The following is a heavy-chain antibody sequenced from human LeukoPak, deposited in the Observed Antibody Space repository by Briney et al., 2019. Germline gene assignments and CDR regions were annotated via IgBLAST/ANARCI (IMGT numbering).Heavy chain of an antibody. CDR1: GFTFSNNW. CDR3: AMIKEG. CDR2: INSDGRTT. J-gene: IGHJ4*02. Sequence: GGSLRLSCAASGFTFSNNWMHWVRQAPGKGLVWVSRINSDGRTTTYADSVKCRFTISRDNAKNTLYLQMNSLRAEDTAVYYCAMIKEGWGQGTLVTVSS. D-gene: IGHD3-22*01. V-gene: IGHV3-74*01.